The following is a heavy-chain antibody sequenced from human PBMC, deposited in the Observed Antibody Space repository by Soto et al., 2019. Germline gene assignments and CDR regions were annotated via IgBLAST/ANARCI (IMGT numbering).Heavy chain of an antibody. J-gene: IGHJ6*02. CDR2: IYYSGST. Sequence: SKTRSQTRSITNGSTGRTYWSSIRQPQENCLEWIGYIYYSGSTNYNPSLKSRVTISVDTSKNQFSLKLSSVTAADTAVYYCARLGSSCPTHTSSCYYYGMDVWGQGTTVT. CDR1: NGSTGRTY. D-gene: IGHD6-13*01. V-gene: IGHV4-59*08. CDR3: ARLGSSCPTHTSSCYYYGMDV.